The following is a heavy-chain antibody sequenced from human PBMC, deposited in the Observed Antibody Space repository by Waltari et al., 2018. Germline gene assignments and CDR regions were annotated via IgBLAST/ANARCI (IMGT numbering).Heavy chain of an antibody. D-gene: IGHD3-10*01. V-gene: IGHV4-34*01. Sequence: QVQLQQWGAGLLKPSETLSLTCAVYGGSFSGYYWSWIRQPPGKGLEWIGEINHSGSTNYNPSLGSRVTISVDTSKNQFSLKLSSVTAADTAVYYCARSVLWFGEYDYWGQGTLVTVSS. CDR1: GGSFSGYY. J-gene: IGHJ4*02. CDR2: INHSGST. CDR3: ARSVLWFGEYDY.